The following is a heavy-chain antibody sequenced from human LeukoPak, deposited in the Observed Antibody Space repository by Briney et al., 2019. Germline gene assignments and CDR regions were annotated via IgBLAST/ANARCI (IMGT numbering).Heavy chain of an antibody. D-gene: IGHD2-15*01. Sequence: GESLKISCMGCGYSFTSYWIGWVRQMPGKGLEWMGIIYPGDSDTRYSPYFQGQVTISADKSISTAYLQWSSLKASDTAMYYCARPPLGYCSGGSCPFDYWGQGTLVTVSS. CDR3: ARPPLGYCSGGSCPFDY. V-gene: IGHV5-51*01. CDR1: GYSFTSYW. J-gene: IGHJ4*02. CDR2: IYPGDSDT.